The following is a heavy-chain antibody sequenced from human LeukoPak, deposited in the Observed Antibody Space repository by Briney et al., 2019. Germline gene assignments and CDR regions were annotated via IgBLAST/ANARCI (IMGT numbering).Heavy chain of an antibody. J-gene: IGHJ4*02. CDR2: ISGSGGST. CDR3: AKDVTYYYDSTGYPDY. Sequence: GGSLRLSCAASGFTFSSYAMSWVRQAPGKGLEWVSAISGSGGSTYYADSVKGRFTISRDSSKNTLYLQMNSLRAEDRAVYYCAKDVTYYYDSTGYPDYWGQGTLVTVSS. D-gene: IGHD3-22*01. CDR1: GFTFSSYA. V-gene: IGHV3-23*01.